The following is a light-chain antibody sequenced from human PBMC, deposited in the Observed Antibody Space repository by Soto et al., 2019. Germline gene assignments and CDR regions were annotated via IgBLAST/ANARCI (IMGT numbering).Light chain of an antibody. V-gene: IGKV1-39*01. CDR3: QQSFTTLWT. CDR1: QSISSY. Sequence: DIQMTQSPSSLSASVGDRVTITCRASQSISSYLNWFQQRPGKAPKLLIYDASSLQSGVPSRFSGSGSGTYFTLTISSLQPEDFATYYCQQSFTTLWTFGQGTKVEIK. CDR2: DAS. J-gene: IGKJ1*01.